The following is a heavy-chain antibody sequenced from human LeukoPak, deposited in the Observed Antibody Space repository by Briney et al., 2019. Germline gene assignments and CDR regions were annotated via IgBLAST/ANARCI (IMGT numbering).Heavy chain of an antibody. J-gene: IGHJ6*03. CDR3: ARHYVQLERQSYYMDV. V-gene: IGHV1-69*06. D-gene: IGHD1-1*01. CDR2: IIPIFGTA. CDR1: GGTFSSYA. Sequence: SVKVSCKASGGTFSSYAISWVRQAPGQGLEWMGGIIPIFGTANYAQKFQGRVTITADKSTSTAYMELSSLRSEDTAVYYCARHYVQLERQSYYMDVWGKGTTVTVSS.